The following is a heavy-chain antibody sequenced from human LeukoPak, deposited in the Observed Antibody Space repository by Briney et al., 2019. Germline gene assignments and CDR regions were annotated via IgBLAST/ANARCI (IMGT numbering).Heavy chain of an antibody. CDR3: GRDSRGDILTGYYGMAV. CDR2: IWYDGSNK. J-gene: IGHJ6*02. D-gene: IGHD3-9*01. Sequence: GRSLTLSCAASGFTFSTYGMHWVRQAPGKGLVWVAVIWYDGSNKYYADSVKGRFTISRDNSKSTLYLQMNSLRAEDTAVYFCGRDSRGDILTGYYGMAVWGQGTTVTVFS. CDR1: GFTFSTYG. V-gene: IGHV3-33*01.